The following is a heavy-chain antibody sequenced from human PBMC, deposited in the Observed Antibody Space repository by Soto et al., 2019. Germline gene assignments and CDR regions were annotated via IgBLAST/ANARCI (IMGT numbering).Heavy chain of an antibody. CDR1: GYSFTSYW. V-gene: IGHV5-51*03. CDR3: ARLSSVYHCHYY. J-gene: IGHJ4*02. CDR2: IYPGDCDT. D-gene: IGHD2-21*02. Sequence: EVQLVQSGAEVKKPGESLKISCKGSGYSFTSYWIGWVRQMPGKGLEWMGNIYPGDCDTKYSPSFKGQVTISADKSTSTSYRQRSSLKASDTAMYYSARLSSVYHCHYYWGQGSLVTVSS.